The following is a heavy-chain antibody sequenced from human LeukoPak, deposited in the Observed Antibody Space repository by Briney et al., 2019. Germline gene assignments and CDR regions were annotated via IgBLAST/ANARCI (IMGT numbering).Heavy chain of an antibody. CDR2: ISGDGSST. CDR3: VRNNYYDRSGYYCVGH. Sequence: TGRCLRLSCAASGFTFSSYWTHWVSQAPGKGLLWVSRISGDGSSTSYADSVKGRVTVSRDNAKNTLYLEISRLRAEDTAGYYCVRNNYYDRSGYYCVGHWGQGTLVTVSS. CDR1: GFTFSSYW. V-gene: IGHV3-74*01. J-gene: IGHJ4*02. D-gene: IGHD3-22*01.